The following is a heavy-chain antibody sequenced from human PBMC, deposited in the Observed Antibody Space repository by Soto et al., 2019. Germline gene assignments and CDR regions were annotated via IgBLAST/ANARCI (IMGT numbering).Heavy chain of an antibody. Sequence: ASVKVSCKASGYTFTSYAMHWVRQAPGQRLEWMGWINAGNGNTKYSQKFQGRVTITRDTSASTAYMELGSLRSEDTAVYYCARDTGYCTNGVCYRGYNWFDPWGQGTLVTVSS. D-gene: IGHD2-8*01. CDR3: ARDTGYCTNGVCYRGYNWFDP. CDR2: INAGNGNT. V-gene: IGHV1-3*01. J-gene: IGHJ5*02. CDR1: GYTFTSYA.